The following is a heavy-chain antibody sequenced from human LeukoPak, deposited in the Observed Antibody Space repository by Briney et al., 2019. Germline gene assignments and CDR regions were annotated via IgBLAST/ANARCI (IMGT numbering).Heavy chain of an antibody. Sequence: GGSLRLSCAASGFTFSSYAMSWVRQAPGKGLEWVSAISGSGGSTYYADSVKGRFTISRDNSKNTLYLQMNSLRAEDTAVYYCTKDLHYYDSSGYSPLYNWFDPWGQGTLVTVSS. V-gene: IGHV3-23*01. D-gene: IGHD3-22*01. J-gene: IGHJ5*02. CDR1: GFTFSSYA. CDR2: ISGSGGST. CDR3: TKDLHYYDSSGYSPLYNWFDP.